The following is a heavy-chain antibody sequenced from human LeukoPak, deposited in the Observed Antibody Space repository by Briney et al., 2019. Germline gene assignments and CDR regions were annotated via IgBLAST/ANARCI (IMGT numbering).Heavy chain of an antibody. V-gene: IGHV3-23*01. CDR3: ARKAQYNGHYPLDY. CDR2: TSDRGDYT. J-gene: IGHJ4*02. D-gene: IGHD1-7*01. Sequence: GGSLRLSCAASGFTFTSYSMSWVRQAPGKGLEWVSGTSDRGDYTYYADPVEGRFTISRDSSKNTLFLQMNSLRAEDTALYFCARKAQYNGHYPLDYWGQGTLVTVSS. CDR1: GFTFTSYS.